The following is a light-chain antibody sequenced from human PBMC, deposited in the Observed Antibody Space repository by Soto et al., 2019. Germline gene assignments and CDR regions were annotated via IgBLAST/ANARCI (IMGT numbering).Light chain of an antibody. Sequence: QSALTQPASVSGSPGQSITISCTGTSSDVGSYNPVSWYQQHPGKAPKLMIYEVSKRPSGVSNRFSGSKSGNTASLTISGLQAEDEADYYCCSYAGSSFVFGGGTQLTVL. CDR1: SSDVGSYNP. J-gene: IGLJ2*01. V-gene: IGLV2-23*02. CDR2: EVS. CDR3: CSYAGSSFV.